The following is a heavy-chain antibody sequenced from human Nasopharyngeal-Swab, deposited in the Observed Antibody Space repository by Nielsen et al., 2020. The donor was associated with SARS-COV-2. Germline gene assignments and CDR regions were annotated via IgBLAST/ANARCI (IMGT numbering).Heavy chain of an antibody. D-gene: IGHD6-13*01. J-gene: IGHJ4*02. CDR3: AKGRSYSEEGYFDY. CDR1: GFTFDDYT. Sequence: GESLKISCAASGFTFDDYTMHWVRQAPGKGLEWVSLISWDGGSTYYADSVKGRLTISRDNSKNSLYLQMNSLRTEDTALYYCAKGRSYSEEGYFDYWGQGTLVTVSS. CDR2: ISWDGGST. V-gene: IGHV3-43*01.